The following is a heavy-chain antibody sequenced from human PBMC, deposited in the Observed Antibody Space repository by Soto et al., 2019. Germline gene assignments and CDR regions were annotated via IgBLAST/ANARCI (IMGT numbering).Heavy chain of an antibody. CDR3: ARDRGLRLGELSLAY. CDR2: IYYSGST. CDR1: GGSISSGDYY. D-gene: IGHD3-16*02. Sequence: QVQLQESGPGLVKPSQTLSLTCTVSGGSISSGDYYWSWIRQPPGKGLEWIGYIYYSGSTYYNPSLKSRVTIXXDXSXXQFSLKLSSVTAADTAVYYCARDRGLRLGELSLAYWGQGTLVTVSS. J-gene: IGHJ4*02. V-gene: IGHV4-30-4*01.